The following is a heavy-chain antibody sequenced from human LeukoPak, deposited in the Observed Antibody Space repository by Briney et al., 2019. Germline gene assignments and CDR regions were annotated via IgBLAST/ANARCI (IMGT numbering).Heavy chain of an antibody. J-gene: IGHJ4*02. Sequence: ASVKLSCTASGYTFTASYLHWVRQAPGKGLEGMGWINPNSGVTNYARQFQGRVTMTRDTSISTAFMELSRLRSDDTAVYHCARGLTTVTFDCWGQGTLVTVSS. V-gene: IGHV1-2*02. CDR3: ARGLTTVTFDC. D-gene: IGHD4-17*01. CDR2: INPNSGVT. CDR1: GYTFTASY.